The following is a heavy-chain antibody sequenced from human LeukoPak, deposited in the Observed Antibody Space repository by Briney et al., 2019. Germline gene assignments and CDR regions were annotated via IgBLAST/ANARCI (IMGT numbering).Heavy chain of an antibody. D-gene: IGHD2-2*01. V-gene: IGHV5-51*01. CDR3: ARRMGYCSSTSCYEDWFDP. J-gene: IGHJ5*02. CDR2: IYPGDSDT. CDR1: GYSFTSYW. Sequence: GESLKISCKGFGYSFTSYWIGWVRQMPGKGLEWMGIIYPGDSDTRYSPSFQGQVTISADKSISTAYSQWSSLKASDTAMYYCARRMGYCSSTSCYEDWFDPWGQGTLVTVSS.